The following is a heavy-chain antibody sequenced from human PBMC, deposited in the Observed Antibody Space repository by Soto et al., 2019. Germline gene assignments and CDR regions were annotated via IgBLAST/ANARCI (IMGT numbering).Heavy chain of an antibody. J-gene: IGHJ4*02. CDR2: ISYDGNVA. CDR3: AKEAPITAWYFDY. V-gene: IGHV3-30*18. CDR1: GFTSSSYG. Sequence: QVQLVESGGGVVQPGRPLRLSFAASGFTSSSYGMHWARRAPAKGRDWVTVISYDGNVAYYADSVKGRFTISGDNSKSTLYLQMNTLRTEDTAMYYCAKEAPITAWYFDYWGQGTLVTVSS.